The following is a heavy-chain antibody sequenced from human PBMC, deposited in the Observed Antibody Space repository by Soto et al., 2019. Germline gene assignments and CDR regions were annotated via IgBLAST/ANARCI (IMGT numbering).Heavy chain of an antibody. CDR2: IWYDGSNK. J-gene: IGHJ3*02. CDR3: ARDFRPYYYDSSGAFDI. CDR1: GFTFRSYG. Sequence: GGSLRLSCAASGFTFRSYGMHWVRQAPGKGLEWVAVIWYDGSNKYYADSVKGRFTISRDNSKNTLYLQMNSLRAEDTAVYYCARDFRPYYYDSSGAFDIWGQGTMVTVSS. D-gene: IGHD3-22*01. V-gene: IGHV3-33*01.